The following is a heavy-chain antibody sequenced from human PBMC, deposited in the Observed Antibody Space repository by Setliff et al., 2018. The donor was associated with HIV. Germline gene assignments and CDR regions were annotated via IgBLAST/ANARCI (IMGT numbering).Heavy chain of an antibody. J-gene: IGHJ4*02. CDR1: GVSISSASYY. D-gene: IGHD4-17*01. Sequence: SETLSLTCTVSGVSISSASYYWSWIRQPAGKGLEWIGRIYTSGSTNYNPSLKSRVTISIDTSKNQFSLRLHSVTAADTAVYYCARDPPGYGDSNDYWGQGTLVTVSS. V-gene: IGHV4-61*02. CDR3: ARDPPGYGDSNDY. CDR2: IYTSGST.